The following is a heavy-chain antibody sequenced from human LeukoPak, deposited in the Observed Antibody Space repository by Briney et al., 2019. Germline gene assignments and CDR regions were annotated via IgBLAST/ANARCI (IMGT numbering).Heavy chain of an antibody. CDR2: INHSGST. CDR3: ARHGRAAAN. CDR1: GGSFSGYY. V-gene: IGHV4-34*01. Sequence: SETLSLTCAVYGGSFSGYYWSWIRQPPGKGLEWIGEINHSGSTNYNPSLKSRVTISVDTSKNQFSLKLSSVTAADTAVYYCARHGRAAANWGQGTLVTVSS. D-gene: IGHD6-13*01. J-gene: IGHJ4*02.